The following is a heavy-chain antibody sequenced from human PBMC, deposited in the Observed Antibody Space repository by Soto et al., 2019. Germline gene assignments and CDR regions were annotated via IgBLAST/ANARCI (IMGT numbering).Heavy chain of an antibody. CDR2: IIHLFGTP. CDR3: ARASPVICGGDPCYRLDSSFDS. Sequence: QVQLVQSGAEVRKPGSSLRVSCKSSGATFSTTGISWVRQAPGQGLEWMGGIIHLFGTPTYARKFQGRVSITADESTNTVYMELNSLSPDDAAVYYWARASPVICGGDPCYRLDSSFDSGGQGSLVIVSS. D-gene: IGHD2-21*02. J-gene: IGHJ5*01. V-gene: IGHV1-69*01. CDR1: GATFSTTG.